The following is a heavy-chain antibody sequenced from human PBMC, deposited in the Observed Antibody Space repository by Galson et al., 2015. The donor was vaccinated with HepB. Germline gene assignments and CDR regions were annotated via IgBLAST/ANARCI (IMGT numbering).Heavy chain of an antibody. D-gene: IGHD6-19*01. Sequence: LRLSCAASGFTFSSYAMHWVRQAPGKGLEWVAVISYDGSNKYYADSVKGRFTISRDNSKNTLYLQMNSLRAEDTAVYYCARDKVAVAGEFDHWGQGTLVTVSS. CDR2: ISYDGSNK. CDR1: GFTFSSYA. V-gene: IGHV3-30*04. CDR3: ARDKVAVAGEFDH. J-gene: IGHJ4*02.